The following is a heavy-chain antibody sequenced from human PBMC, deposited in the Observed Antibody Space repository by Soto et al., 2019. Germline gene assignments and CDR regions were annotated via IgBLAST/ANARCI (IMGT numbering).Heavy chain of an antibody. Sequence: GGSLRLSCTASAFTFSTYTMHWVRQAPGKGLEWVSSISSSSSYIYYADSLKGRFTISRDNAKNSLYLQMNSLRAEDTAVYYCAKTANGWFSAFDIWGQGTMVTVSS. V-gene: IGHV3-21*04. D-gene: IGHD6-19*01. CDR1: AFTFSTYT. J-gene: IGHJ3*02. CDR2: ISSSSSYI. CDR3: AKTANGWFSAFDI.